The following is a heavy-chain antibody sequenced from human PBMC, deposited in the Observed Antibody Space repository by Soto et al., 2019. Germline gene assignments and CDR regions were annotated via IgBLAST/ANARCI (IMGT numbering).Heavy chain of an antibody. Sequence: PSETLSLTCSVSSGSISSHDWSWFRQPPGKGLEWIGCIYSSGSTNYNPSLKSRVTISVDTSKNQFSLKLNSVTAADTAVYYCARDPYGSGGLDAFDVWGQGTMVTVSS. D-gene: IGHD2-15*01. V-gene: IGHV4-59*11. CDR3: ARDPYGSGGLDAFDV. CDR2: IYSSGST. CDR1: SGSISSHD. J-gene: IGHJ3*01.